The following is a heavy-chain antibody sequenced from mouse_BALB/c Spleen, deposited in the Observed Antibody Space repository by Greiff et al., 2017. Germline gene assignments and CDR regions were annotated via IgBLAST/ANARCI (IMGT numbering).Heavy chain of an antibody. Sequence: EVQGVESGGGLVKPGGSLKLSCAASGFAFSSYDMSWVRQTPEKRLEWVAYISSGGGSTYYPDTVKGRFTISRDNAKNTLYLQMSSLKSEDTAMYYCASYRGAMDYWGQGTSVTVSS. CDR1: GFAFSSYD. D-gene: IGHD2-14*01. V-gene: IGHV5-12-1*01. J-gene: IGHJ4*01. CDR2: ISSGGGST. CDR3: ASYRGAMDY.